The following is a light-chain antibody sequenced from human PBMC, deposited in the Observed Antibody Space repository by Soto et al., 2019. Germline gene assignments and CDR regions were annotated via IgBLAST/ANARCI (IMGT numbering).Light chain of an antibody. J-gene: IGLJ2*01. Sequence: QSALTQPASVSGSPGQSITISCTGTSSDVGSYNLVSWYQQHPGKAPKLMIYEGSKRPSGVSNRFSGSKSGNTASLTISGLQAEDEADYYCCSYAGSSTSHVVFGGGTKVNVL. CDR3: CSYAGSSTSHVV. CDR1: SSDVGSYNL. CDR2: EGS. V-gene: IGLV2-23*01.